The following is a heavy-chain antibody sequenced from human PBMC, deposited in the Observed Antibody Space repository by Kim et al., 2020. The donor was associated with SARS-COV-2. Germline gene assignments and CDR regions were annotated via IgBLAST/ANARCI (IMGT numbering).Heavy chain of an antibody. V-gene: IGHV3-23*01. CDR3: AKSTDDSSGYYYGQGDY. Sequence: GGSLRLSCAASGFTFSSYAMSWVRQAPGKGLEWVSAISGSGGSTYYADSVKGRFTISRDNSKNTLYLQMNSLRAEDTAVYYCAKSTDDSSGYYYGQGDYWGQGTLVTVSS. CDR2: ISGSGGST. J-gene: IGHJ4*02. D-gene: IGHD3-22*01. CDR1: GFTFSSYA.